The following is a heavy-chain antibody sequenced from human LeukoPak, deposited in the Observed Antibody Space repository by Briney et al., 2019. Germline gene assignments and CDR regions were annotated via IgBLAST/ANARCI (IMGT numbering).Heavy chain of an antibody. CDR3: ARTAAIGGWFDP. CDR2: ISAYNGNT. J-gene: IGHJ5*02. Sequence: ASVKVSCKASGYTFTSYGISWVRQAPGQGLEWMGWISAYNGNTNYAQKLQGRVTMTTDASTSTAYMELRSLRSDDTAVYYCARTAAIGGWFDPWGQGTLVTVSS. CDR1: GYTFTSYG. D-gene: IGHD2-2*02. V-gene: IGHV1-18*01.